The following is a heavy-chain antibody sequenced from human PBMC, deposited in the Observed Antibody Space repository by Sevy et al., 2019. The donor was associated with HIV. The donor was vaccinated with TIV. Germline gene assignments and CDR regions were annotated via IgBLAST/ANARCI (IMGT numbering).Heavy chain of an antibody. CDR1: GGSISSYY. V-gene: IGHV4-59*01. CDR2: IYYSGST. Sequence: SETLSLTCTVSGGSISSYYWSWIRQPPGKGLEWIGYIYYSGSTNYDPSLKSRVTISVDTSKNQFSLKLSSVTAADTAVYYCARDASLYYYGSGSKSGLGHYYGMDVRGQGTTVTVSS. CDR3: ARDASLYYYGSGSKSGLGHYYGMDV. J-gene: IGHJ6*02. D-gene: IGHD3-10*01.